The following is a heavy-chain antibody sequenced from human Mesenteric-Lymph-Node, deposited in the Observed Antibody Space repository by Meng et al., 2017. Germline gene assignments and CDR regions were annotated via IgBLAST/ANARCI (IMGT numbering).Heavy chain of an antibody. CDR1: GGSISSGSCY. CDR3: ARDRGVTGTRTRNAFDI. V-gene: IGHV4-61*02. J-gene: IGHJ3*02. Sequence: QAARQGSGPGLVNPSQTLSLTCTVSGGSISSGSCYWSWIRQPAGKGLEWIGRIYTSGSTNYNPSLKSRVTISVDTSKNQFSLKLSSVTAADTAVYYCARDRGVTGTRTRNAFDIWGQGTMVTVSS. CDR2: IYTSGST. D-gene: IGHD1-20*01.